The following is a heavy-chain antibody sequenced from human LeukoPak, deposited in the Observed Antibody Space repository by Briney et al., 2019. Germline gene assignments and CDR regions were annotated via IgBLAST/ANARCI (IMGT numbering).Heavy chain of an antibody. D-gene: IGHD6-19*01. CDR3: ARIADQWWFDP. J-gene: IGHJ5*02. Sequence: SETLSLTCAVSGGSISSGGFSLTWIRQPPGKGLEWIGYIYHSGSTYYSPSLESRVTISVDRSKNQFSLNLSSVAAADTAVYYCARIADQWWFDPWGQGTLVTVSS. CDR1: GGSISSGGFS. V-gene: IGHV4-30-2*01. CDR2: IYHSGST.